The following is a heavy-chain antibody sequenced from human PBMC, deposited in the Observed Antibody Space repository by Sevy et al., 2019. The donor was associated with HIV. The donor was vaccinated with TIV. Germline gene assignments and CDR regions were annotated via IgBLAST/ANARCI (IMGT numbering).Heavy chain of an antibody. CDR3: ARSPPVVVVPGAPSWFDP. J-gene: IGHJ5*02. CDR1: DGSFSGYY. Sequence: SETLSLTCAVHDGSFSGYYWNWIRQLPGKGLEWIGEINESGITYYNPSLKSRVTISVDTSKKQFSLKLNSVTAVDSAVYFCARSPPVVVVPGAPSWFDPWGQGPLVTVS. CDR2: INESGIT. D-gene: IGHD2-2*01. V-gene: IGHV4-34*01.